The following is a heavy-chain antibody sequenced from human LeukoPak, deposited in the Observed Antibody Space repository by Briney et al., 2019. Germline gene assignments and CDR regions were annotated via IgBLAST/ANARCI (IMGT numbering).Heavy chain of an antibody. CDR2: IYTTEKT. CDR1: GDSISDYY. V-gene: IGHV4-4*07. Sequence: SETLSLTCTVSGDSISDYYWSWIRQPAGGGLEWIGRIYTTEKTDYNPSLKSRVTMSIDTSKNQFSLKLSSVTAADTAVYYCARGQYGNSKNYYYYYYMDVWGKGTTVTVSS. CDR3: ARGQYGNSKNYYYYYYMDV. J-gene: IGHJ6*03. D-gene: IGHD1-14*01.